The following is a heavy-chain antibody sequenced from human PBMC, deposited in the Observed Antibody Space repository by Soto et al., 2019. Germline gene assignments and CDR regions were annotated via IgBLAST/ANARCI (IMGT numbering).Heavy chain of an antibody. CDR2: IYGSDDE. CDR1: GFSLTTGGVG. V-gene: IGHV2-5*01. J-gene: IGHJ6*04. CDR3: AHINIHDNSVPRYYYYYATDV. Sequence: SGPTLVNPIHTLTLTCTFSGFSLTTGGVGVGWIRQPPGKALEWLALIYGSDDERYSPSLKSRLTITKDTSKNQVVLTVTNMDSVDAATYYCAHINIHDNSVPRYYYYYATDVWGKGTAVTTSS. D-gene: IGHD3-3*01.